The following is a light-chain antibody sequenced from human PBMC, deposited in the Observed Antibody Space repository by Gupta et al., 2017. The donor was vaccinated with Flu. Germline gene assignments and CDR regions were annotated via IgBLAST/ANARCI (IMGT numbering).Light chain of an antibody. V-gene: IGKV1-39*01. CDR3: QQSDNTLYT. CDR1: QNIDNY. CDR2: AAS. J-gene: IGKJ2*01. Sequence: DIQMTHSPSSLSASVGDRVTITCRASQNIDNYLSWYQQKPGQAPKLLIYAASRLQSGVPSRFSDSGSGTHFTLTISSRQPEDVATYHCQQSDNTLYTFGQGTKLEIE.